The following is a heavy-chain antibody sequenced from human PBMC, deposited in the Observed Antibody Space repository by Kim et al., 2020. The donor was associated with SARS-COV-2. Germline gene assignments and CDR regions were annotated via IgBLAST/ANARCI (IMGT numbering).Heavy chain of an antibody. Sequence: ASVKVSCKASGYTFTSYYIHWVRQAPGQGLEWMGLINPNGGSTAYAQKFTGRVTLTRDTSTDTVSMHMGSLTSEDTAVYYCARALRRHSSSFDKWGQGT. CDR1: GYTFTSYY. CDR2: INPNGGST. CDR3: ARALRRHSSSFDK. D-gene: IGHD6-6*01. V-gene: IGHV1-46*01. J-gene: IGHJ4*02.